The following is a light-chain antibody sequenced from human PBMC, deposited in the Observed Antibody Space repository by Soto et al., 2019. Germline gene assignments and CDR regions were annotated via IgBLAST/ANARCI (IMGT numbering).Light chain of an antibody. CDR2: DVS. CDR1: QSISGW. J-gene: IGKJ1*01. CDR3: QQYNSYPWT. V-gene: IGKV1-5*01. Sequence: DIQMTQSPSTLSASVGDRVTITCRASQSISGWLAWYQQKPGKAPKLLIYDVSSLESGVPSRFSGSGSGTEFTLAISSLQPDDFATYYCQQYNSYPWTFGQGTTVDI.